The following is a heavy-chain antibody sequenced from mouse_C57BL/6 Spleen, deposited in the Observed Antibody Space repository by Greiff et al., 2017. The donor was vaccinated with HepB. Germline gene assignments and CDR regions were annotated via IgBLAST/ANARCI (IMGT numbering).Heavy chain of an antibody. D-gene: IGHD2-3*01. Sequence: QVQLKESGPGLVQPSQSLSITCTVSGFSLTSYGVHWVRQSPGKGLEWLGVIWSGGSTDYNAAFISRLSISKDNSKSQVFFKMNSLQADDTAIYYCARNDGYYVGWFAYWGQGTLVTVSA. V-gene: IGHV2-2*01. CDR1: GFSLTSYG. CDR3: ARNDGYYVGWFAY. J-gene: IGHJ3*01. CDR2: IWSGGST.